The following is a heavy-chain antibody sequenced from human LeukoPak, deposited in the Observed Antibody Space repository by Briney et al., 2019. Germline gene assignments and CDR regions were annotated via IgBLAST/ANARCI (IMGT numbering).Heavy chain of an antibody. D-gene: IGHD2-15*01. CDR2: IYHSGST. CDR1: GGSISSGYY. J-gene: IGHJ4*02. CDR3: ARVPRGYPIPYYFDY. V-gene: IGHV4-38-2*02. Sequence: SETLSLTCTVSGGSISSGYYWGWIRQPPGKGLEWIGSIYHSGSTYYNPSLKSRVTISVDTSKNQFSLKLSSVTAADTAVYYCARVPRGYPIPYYFDYWGQGTLVTVSS.